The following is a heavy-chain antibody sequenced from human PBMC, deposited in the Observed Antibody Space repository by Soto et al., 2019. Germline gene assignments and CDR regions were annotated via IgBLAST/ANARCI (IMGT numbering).Heavy chain of an antibody. CDR3: ARVMAYEQQLVPLDY. Sequence: QVQLVQSGAEVKKPGASVKVSCKTSGYTFIGYYLNWVRQAPGQGLEWMGWVNPHTGGTHYAQKFDGRFTMTRDTSTYTAYMELSGLKFDDTATYFCARVMAYEQQLVPLDYWGQGTLVTVSS. J-gene: IGHJ4*02. V-gene: IGHV1-2*02. CDR1: GYTFIGYY. D-gene: IGHD6-13*01. CDR2: VNPHTGGT.